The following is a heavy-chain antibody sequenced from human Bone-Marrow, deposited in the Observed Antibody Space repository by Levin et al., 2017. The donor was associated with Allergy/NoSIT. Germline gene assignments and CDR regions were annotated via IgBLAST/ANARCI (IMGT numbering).Heavy chain of an antibody. Sequence: PSETLSLTCTVSGGSVSSGYHYWSWVRQPPGKGLEWIGYIYSGNTNYNPSLNSRVTMSVDTSRNPFSLKLTPVTVADTAVYYCARDESCTTGWFDVYSWGQGTLVTVSS. D-gene: IGHD6-19*01. J-gene: IGHJ4*02. CDR1: GGSVSSGYHY. CDR2: IYSGNT. CDR3: ARDESCTTGWFDVYS. V-gene: IGHV4-61*01.